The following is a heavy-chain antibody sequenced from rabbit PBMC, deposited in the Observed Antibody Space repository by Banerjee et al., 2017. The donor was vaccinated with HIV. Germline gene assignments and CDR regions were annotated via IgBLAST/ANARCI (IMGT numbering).Heavy chain of an antibody. J-gene: IGHJ2*01. Sequence: QLVESGGGLVQPGGSLKLSCKASGLDISSYSMNWVRQAPGKGLEWIGYIDPVFASTYYASWVNGRFTISSHNAQNTLYLQLNSLTAADTATYFCARAGSGYATGAFDPWGPGTLVTVS. V-gene: IGHV1S7*01. D-gene: IGHD8-1*01. CDR2: IDPVFAST. CDR3: ARAGSGYATGAFDP. CDR1: GLDISSYS.